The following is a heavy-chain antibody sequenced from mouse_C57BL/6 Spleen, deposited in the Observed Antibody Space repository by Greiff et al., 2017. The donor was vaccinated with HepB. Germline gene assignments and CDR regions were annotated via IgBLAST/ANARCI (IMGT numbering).Heavy chain of an antibody. CDR3: EYSNPWFAY. Sequence: VQLQQSGAELARPGASVKMSCKASGYTFTSYTMHWVKQRPGQGLEWIGYINPSSGYTKYNQKFKDKATLTADKSSSTAYMQLSSLTSEDSAVYYCEYSNPWFAYWGQGTLVTVSA. D-gene: IGHD2-5*01. J-gene: IGHJ3*01. V-gene: IGHV1-4*01. CDR1: GYTFTSYT. CDR2: INPSSGYT.